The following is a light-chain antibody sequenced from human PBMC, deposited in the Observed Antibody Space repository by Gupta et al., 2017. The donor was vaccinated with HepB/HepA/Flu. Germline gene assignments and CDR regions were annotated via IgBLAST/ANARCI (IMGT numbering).Light chain of an antibody. CDR1: SSNIAGNT. CDR3: AAWDDSLNGVV. CDR2: TDN. J-gene: IGLJ2*01. Sequence: QSVLTQPPSASGTPGQRVTIPCSGSSSNIAGNTVNWYQQLPGTAPRLLIYTDNQRPSGVPDRFSGSKSGTSASLAISGLQSEDEANYYCAAWDDSLNGVVFGGGTKLTVL. V-gene: IGLV1-44*01.